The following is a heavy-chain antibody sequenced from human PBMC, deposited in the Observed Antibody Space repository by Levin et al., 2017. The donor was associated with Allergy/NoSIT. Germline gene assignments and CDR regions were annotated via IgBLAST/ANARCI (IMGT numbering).Heavy chain of an antibody. CDR3: ARGKANTVSLRGGYYYYGMDV. CDR1: GGSFSGYY. Sequence: SETLSLTCAVYGGSFSGYYWSWIRQPPGKGLEWIGEINHSGSTNYNPSLKSRVTISVDTSKNQFSLKLSSVTAADTAVYYCARGKANTVSLRGGYYYYGMDVWGQGTTVTVSS. CDR2: INHSGST. J-gene: IGHJ6*02. D-gene: IGHD4-11*01. V-gene: IGHV4-34*01.